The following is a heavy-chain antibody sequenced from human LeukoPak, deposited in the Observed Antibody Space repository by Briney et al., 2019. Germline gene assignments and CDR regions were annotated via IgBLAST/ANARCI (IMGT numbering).Heavy chain of an antibody. CDR2: MNPNSGNT. CDR1: GYTFTSYD. J-gene: IGHJ4*02. Sequence: GASVKVSCKASGYTFTSYDINWVRQASGQGLEWMGWMNPNSGNTGYAQKFQGRATMTRNTSISTAYMELSSLRSEDTAVYYCARRYYYDSSGYSFDYWGQGTLVTVSS. V-gene: IGHV1-8*01. CDR3: ARRYYYDSSGYSFDY. D-gene: IGHD3-22*01.